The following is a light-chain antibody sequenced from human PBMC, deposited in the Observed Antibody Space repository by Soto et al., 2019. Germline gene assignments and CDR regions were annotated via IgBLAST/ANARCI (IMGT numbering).Light chain of an antibody. CDR1: QSISSW. V-gene: IGKV1-5*01. Sequence: DIQMTQSPSTLSASVGDRVTITCRASQSISSWLAWYQQKPGKAPKLLIYDASSLESGVPSRFSGSGSRTEFTLTISSLQPDDFATYYCQQYNSYAYTFGQGTKLEMK. CDR3: QQYNSYAYT. J-gene: IGKJ2*01. CDR2: DAS.